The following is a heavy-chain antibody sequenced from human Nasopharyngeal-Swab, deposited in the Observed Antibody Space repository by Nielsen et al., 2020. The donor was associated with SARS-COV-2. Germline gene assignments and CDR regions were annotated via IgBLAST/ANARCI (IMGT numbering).Heavy chain of an antibody. CDR1: GYSLNSYW. CDR3: ARFTPPGRYYDFWFYYMDV. V-gene: IGHV5-51*01. CDR2: IYPGDSDT. Sequence: GESLKISCKGSGYSLNSYWIGWVRQMPGKGLEWMGIIYPGDSDTRYSPSFQGQVTISADKSISTAYLQWSSQKASDTAMYYCARFTPPGRYYDFWFYYMDVWGKGTTVTVSS. J-gene: IGHJ6*03. D-gene: IGHD3-3*01.